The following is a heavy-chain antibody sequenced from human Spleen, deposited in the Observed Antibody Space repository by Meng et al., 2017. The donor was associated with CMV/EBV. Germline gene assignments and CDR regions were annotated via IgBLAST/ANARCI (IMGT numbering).Heavy chain of an antibody. CDR1: GFTFSNSA. CDR3: AKDKAGRAALLPTPLDY. D-gene: IGHD6-6*01. Sequence: GGSLRLSCAASGFTFSNSALHWVRQAPGKGLEWVAVISYDGSNRYYADSARGRFTISRDNSKNTLYLQVDRLRVEDTAVYYCAKDKAGRAALLPTPLDYWGQGTLVTVSS. J-gene: IGHJ4*02. V-gene: IGHV3-30*04. CDR2: ISYDGSNR.